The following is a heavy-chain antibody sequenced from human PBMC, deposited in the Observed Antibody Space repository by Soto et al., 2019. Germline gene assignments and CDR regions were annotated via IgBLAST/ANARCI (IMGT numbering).Heavy chain of an antibody. CDR1: GYSFAGYW. CDR2: IYPADSDT. D-gene: IGHD2-15*01. J-gene: IGHJ4*02. CDR3: ASLHCSGGSCYQYYFDY. V-gene: IGHV5-51*01. Sequence: GESLKISCKGSGYSFAGYWIGWVRQMPGKGLEWMGIIYPADSDTRYSPSFQGQVTISADKSISTAYLQWSSLKASDTAMYLCASLHCSGGSCYQYYFDYWGQGTLLTVSS.